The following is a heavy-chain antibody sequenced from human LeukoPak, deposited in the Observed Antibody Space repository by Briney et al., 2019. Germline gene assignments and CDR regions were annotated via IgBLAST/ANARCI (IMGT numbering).Heavy chain of an antibody. CDR1: GFTSSSYG. CDR2: ISGSGGST. Sequence: AGGSLRLSCAASGFTSSSYGMNWVRQAPGKGLEWVSAISGSGGSTYYADSVKGRFTISRDNAKNSLYLQMNSLRAEDTAVYYCARDQGGVGYWGQGTLVTVSS. J-gene: IGHJ4*02. CDR3: ARDQGGVGY. D-gene: IGHD3-16*01. V-gene: IGHV3-23*01.